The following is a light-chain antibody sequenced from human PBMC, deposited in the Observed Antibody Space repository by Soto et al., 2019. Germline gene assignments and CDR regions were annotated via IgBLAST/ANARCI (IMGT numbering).Light chain of an antibody. J-gene: IGKJ1*01. V-gene: IGKV1-5*03. CDR3: QQYDTYSWT. CDR1: QSISTW. Sequence: DIQMTQSPSTLSASVGDRVTITCRASQSISTWLAWYQQKPGKPPNLLISKASNLESGVPSRFSGSGSGTEFTLTITNLQPDDFATYFCQQYDTYSWTFGQGTKVIIK. CDR2: KAS.